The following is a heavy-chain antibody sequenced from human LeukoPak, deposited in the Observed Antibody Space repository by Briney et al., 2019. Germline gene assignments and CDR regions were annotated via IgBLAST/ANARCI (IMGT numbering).Heavy chain of an antibody. CDR1: GFTFSSYA. CDR2: ISGSDGRT. CDR3: AREKYSSGFFDY. V-gene: IGHV3-23*01. J-gene: IGHJ4*02. D-gene: IGHD6-19*01. Sequence: GGSLRLSCAAFGFTFSSYAMSWVRQAPGKGLEWVSAISGSDGRTYYADSVKGRFTISRDNSKNTLYLQMNSLRAEDTAIYYCAREKYSSGFFDYWGQGTLVTVSS.